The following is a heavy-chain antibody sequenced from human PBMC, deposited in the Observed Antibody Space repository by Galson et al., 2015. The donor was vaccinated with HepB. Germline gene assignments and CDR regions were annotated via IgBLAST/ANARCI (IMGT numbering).Heavy chain of an antibody. J-gene: IGHJ4*02. CDR3: ARAETYYYDSSGYYYVRPPKTIYYFDY. CDR2: INHSGST. Sequence: LSLTCAVYGGSFSGYYWSWIRQPPRKGLEWIGEINHSGSTNYNPSLKSRVTISVDTSKNQFSLKLSSVTAADTAVYYCARAETYYYDSSGYYYVRPPKTIYYFDYWGQGTLVTVSS. D-gene: IGHD3-22*01. V-gene: IGHV4-34*01. CDR1: GGSFSGYY.